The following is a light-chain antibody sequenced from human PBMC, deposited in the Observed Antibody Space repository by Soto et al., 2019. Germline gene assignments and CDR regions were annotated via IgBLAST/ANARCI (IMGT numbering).Light chain of an antibody. J-gene: IGKJ1*01. CDR3: QQYGSSRWT. CDR1: QSVSSSY. V-gene: IGKV3-20*01. CDR2: GAS. Sequence: EIVLTQSPGTLSLSPGERATLSCRASQSVSSSYLAWYQQKPGQAPRLLIYGASSRATGIPDRFSGSGSGTDFTLTISRLEPEDWRVYYCQQYGSSRWTFGQGTKVEIK.